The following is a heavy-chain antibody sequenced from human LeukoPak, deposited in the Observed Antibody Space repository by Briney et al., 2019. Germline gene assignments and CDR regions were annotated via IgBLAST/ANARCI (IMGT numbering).Heavy chain of an antibody. Sequence: GGSLRLSCAASGCTFSNYAMSWVRQAPGKGLDWVSGITSTGGTTYYADSVQGRFTISRDNSRNTLYLQMNSLRAEDTAVYYCAKDGRNSPLMWGQGTVVSVSS. CDR3: AKDGRNSPLM. J-gene: IGHJ3*02. CDR2: ITSTGGTT. D-gene: IGHD2/OR15-2a*01. V-gene: IGHV3-23*01. CDR1: GCTFSNYA.